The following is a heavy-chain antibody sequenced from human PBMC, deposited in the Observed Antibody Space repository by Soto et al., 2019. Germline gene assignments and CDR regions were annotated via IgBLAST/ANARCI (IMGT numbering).Heavy chain of an antibody. CDR3: ASSYGSGYRALDY. CDR1: GDTFNFYS. CDR2: VNPIVSMS. V-gene: IGHV1-69*02. D-gene: IGHD3-10*01. J-gene: IGHJ4*02. Sequence: QVQLVQSGAEVKRPGSSVKVSCKASGDTFNFYSINWVRQAPGVGLEWMGRVNPIVSMSNYAQKFQGRVTMTADKSTSTAYMELRSLRSKDTAIYYCASSYGSGYRALDYWGKGALVTVSS.